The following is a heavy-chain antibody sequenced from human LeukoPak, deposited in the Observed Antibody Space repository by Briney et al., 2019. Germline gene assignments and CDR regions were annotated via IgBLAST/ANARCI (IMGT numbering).Heavy chain of an antibody. J-gene: IGHJ4*02. V-gene: IGHV4-38-2*02. CDR2: IYHSEST. CDR1: GYSISHGYY. CDR3: ARDGGGYYYDSSGYYPPDY. Sequence: SETLSLTCTVSGYSISHGYYWGWIRHPPRKVLELTGRIYHSESTYYKPSLKSRVTISVDTPKNQFSLKLSSVTAADTAVYYCARDGGGYYYDSSGYYPPDYWGQGTLVTVSS. D-gene: IGHD3-22*01.